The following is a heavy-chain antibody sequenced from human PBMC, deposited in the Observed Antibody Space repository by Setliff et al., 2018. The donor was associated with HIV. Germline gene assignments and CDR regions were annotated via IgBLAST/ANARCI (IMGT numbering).Heavy chain of an antibody. V-gene: IGHV1-18*01. J-gene: IGHJ3*02. D-gene: IGHD3-22*01. CDR1: GYTFSNYG. Sequence: ASVKVSCKASGYTFSNYGISWMRQAPGQGLEWLGWISAYNGNTNYAQIVQDRVTLTTDTFTNTAYMELRSLRSNDTAVYYCARDRTTYYFDSTGYLDAFDIWGQGTMVTVS. CDR2: ISAYNGNT. CDR3: ARDRTTYYFDSTGYLDAFDI.